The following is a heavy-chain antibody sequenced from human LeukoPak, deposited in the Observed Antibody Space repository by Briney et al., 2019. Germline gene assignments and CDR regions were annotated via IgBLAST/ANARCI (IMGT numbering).Heavy chain of an antibody. Sequence: SVKVSCKASGGTFSSYAIGWVRQAPGQGLEWMGRIIPIFGTASYAQKFQGRVTITTDESTSTAYMELSSLRSEDTAVYYCARRHSSGWYWGAFDIWGQGTMVTVSS. CDR1: GGTFSSYA. CDR3: ARRHSSGWYWGAFDI. J-gene: IGHJ3*02. V-gene: IGHV1-69*05. CDR2: IIPIFGTA. D-gene: IGHD6-19*01.